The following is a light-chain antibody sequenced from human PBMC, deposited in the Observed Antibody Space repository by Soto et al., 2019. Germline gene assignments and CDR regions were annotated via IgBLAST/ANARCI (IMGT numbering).Light chain of an antibody. V-gene: IGKV1-5*01. CDR2: DAS. J-gene: IGKJ2*01. CDR3: QQYNRYSSFT. Sequence: DIQMTQAPSTLSASIGDRVTITCRASQSISGWLAWYQQKPGKAPQLLIYDASNLESGVPSRFSGSGSGTEFTLTISSLQPDDFATYYCQQYNRYSSFTFGQGTNLEI. CDR1: QSISGW.